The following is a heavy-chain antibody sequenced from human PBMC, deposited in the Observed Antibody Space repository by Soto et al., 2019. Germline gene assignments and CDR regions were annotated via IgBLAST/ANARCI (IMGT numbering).Heavy chain of an antibody. V-gene: IGHV3-30*14. J-gene: IGHJ3*02. CDR1: GFTFNTYA. CDR3: TRVAVPLSVHAGVDI. D-gene: IGHD7-27*01. CDR2: ISYDGSNE. Sequence: QVHLVESGGGVVQPGTSLRLSCEASGFTFNTYAMHWVRQAPGKGLEWVAAISYDGSNEYYADSVKGRFTIYRDNSKSTLHPHMKALSPMRPDVYYCTRVAVPLSVHAGVDIWGQGTVVALSS.